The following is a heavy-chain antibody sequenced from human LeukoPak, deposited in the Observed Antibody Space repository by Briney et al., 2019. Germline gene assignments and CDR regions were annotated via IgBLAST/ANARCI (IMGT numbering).Heavy chain of an antibody. V-gene: IGHV3-33*01. CDR1: GFIFRNFA. D-gene: IGHD3-3*01. CDR2: MWTDRSDK. Sequence: GGSLRLSCAASGFIFRNFAMQWVRQAPGKGLEWVGVMWTDRSDKYYADSVKGRFTISRDNSRNALYLQMNSLRAEDTAVYYCARGPYYDPSDAFDLWGQGTVVTVFS. J-gene: IGHJ3*01. CDR3: ARGPYYDPSDAFDL.